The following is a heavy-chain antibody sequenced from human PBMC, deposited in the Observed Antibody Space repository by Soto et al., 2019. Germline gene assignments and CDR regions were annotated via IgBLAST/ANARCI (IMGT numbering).Heavy chain of an antibody. CDR2: ISTYDGNT. V-gene: IGHV1-18*01. J-gene: IGHJ4*02. CDR3: ARDRGRSCIGGTCPFDY. CDR1: GYSFTIYG. D-gene: IGHD2-15*01. Sequence: ASVKVSCKASGYSFTIYGITWVRQAPGHGLEWMGWISTYDGNTNYAQNFQGRVSMARDTSTSTAYMELRSLRSDDTAVYYCARDRGRSCIGGTCPFDYWGQGTLVTVSS.